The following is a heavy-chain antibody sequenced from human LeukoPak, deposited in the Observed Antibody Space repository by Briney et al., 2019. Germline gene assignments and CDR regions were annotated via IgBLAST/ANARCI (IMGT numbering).Heavy chain of an antibody. CDR3: ATYHYGSGSYHNHPNFDS. V-gene: IGHV4-4*07. Sequence: SGTLSLTCTVSGGSISSYYWSWIRQPAGKGLEWIGRIYTSGSTNYNPSLKSRVTMSVDTSKNQVSLKLNSVTAADTAVYYCATYHYGSGSYHNHPNFDSWGQGTLVTVSS. CDR1: GGSISSYY. J-gene: IGHJ4*02. CDR2: IYTSGST. D-gene: IGHD3-10*01.